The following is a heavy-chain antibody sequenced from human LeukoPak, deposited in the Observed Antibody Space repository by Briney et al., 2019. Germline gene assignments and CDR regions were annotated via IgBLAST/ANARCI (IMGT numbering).Heavy chain of an antibody. CDR1: GFTFDDYA. D-gene: IGHD3-10*01. CDR2: ISWNSGNI. J-gene: IGHJ6*02. CDR3: AKSRGGYNYYYGMDV. V-gene: IGHV3-9*01. Sequence: PGGSPRLSCAASGFTFDDYAMHWVRQAPGKGLEWVSGISWNSGNIDYADSVKGRFTISGDNAKNSLYLQMNSLRADDTALYYCAKSRGGYNYYYGMDVWGQGTTVTVSS.